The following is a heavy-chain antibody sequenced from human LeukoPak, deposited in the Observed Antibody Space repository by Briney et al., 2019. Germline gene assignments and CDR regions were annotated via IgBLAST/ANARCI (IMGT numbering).Heavy chain of an antibody. CDR1: GGSISSYY. D-gene: IGHD3-10*01. Sequence: SETLSLTCTVSGGSISSYYWSWIRQPPGKGLEWIGYIYYSGSTNYNPSLKSRVTISVDTSKNQFSLKLSSATAADTAVYYCARDAGGSGFLWFDPWGQGTLVTVSS. J-gene: IGHJ5*02. CDR3: ARDAGGSGFLWFDP. V-gene: IGHV4-59*01. CDR2: IYYSGST.